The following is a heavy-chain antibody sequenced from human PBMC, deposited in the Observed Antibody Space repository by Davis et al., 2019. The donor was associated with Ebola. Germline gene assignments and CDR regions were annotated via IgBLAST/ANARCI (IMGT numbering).Heavy chain of an antibody. V-gene: IGHV3-23*01. CDR2: ITRSGAGA. J-gene: IGHJ6*04. Sequence: GESLKISCAASGFTFSSYAMNWVRQVPGKGLEWVSSITRSGAGAYYADSVKGRFTISRDNSKNTLYLQLNSLSAEDTAVYYCAKDARNNYYYNYGMDVWGKGTTVTVSS. CDR1: GFTFSSYA. D-gene: IGHD1/OR15-1a*01. CDR3: AKDARNNYYYNYGMDV.